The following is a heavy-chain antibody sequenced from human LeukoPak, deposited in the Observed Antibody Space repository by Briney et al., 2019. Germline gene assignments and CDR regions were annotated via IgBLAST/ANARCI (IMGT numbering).Heavy chain of an antibody. J-gene: IGHJ4*02. CDR3: ARVSFYGSGSDY. V-gene: IGHV1-18*04. D-gene: IGHD3-10*01. CDR1: GYTFTSYY. Sequence: ASVKVSCKASGYTFTSYYMHWVRQAPGQGLEWMGWISAYNGDTNYAQKLQGRVTMTTDTSTSTAYMELRSLTSDDTAVYYCARVSFYGSGSDYWGQGTLVTVSS. CDR2: ISAYNGDT.